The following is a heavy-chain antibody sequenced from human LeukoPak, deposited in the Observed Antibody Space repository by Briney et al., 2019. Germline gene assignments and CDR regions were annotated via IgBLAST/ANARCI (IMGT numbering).Heavy chain of an antibody. CDR1: GGSISSYY. CDR3: ARTEAGSGSYHIYFDY. D-gene: IGHD3-10*01. J-gene: IGHJ4*02. Sequence: PSETLSLTCTVSGGSISSYYWSWIRQPPGKGLEWIGYIYYSGSTNYNPSLKSRVTISVDTSKNQFSLKLSSVTAADTAVYYCARTEAGSGSYHIYFDYWGQGTLVTVSS. V-gene: IGHV4-59*01. CDR2: IYYSGST.